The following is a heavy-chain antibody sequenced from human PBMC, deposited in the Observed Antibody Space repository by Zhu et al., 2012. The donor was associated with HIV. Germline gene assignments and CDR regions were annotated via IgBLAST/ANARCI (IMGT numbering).Heavy chain of an antibody. CDR3: ARGGYYYNSLGAFDL. Sequence: QVQLQESGPGSVKPSKTLSLICSISGYSMRSGYYWGWIRQSPGKDLEWIGSIYHSGTTYYNPSLRSRVTILVDMSEKEFSLKLTSVTAADTAVYYCARGGYYYNSLGAFDLWGQGDNGHR. D-gene: IGHD3-22*01. CDR2: IYHSGTT. V-gene: IGHV4-38-2*02. J-gene: IGHJ3*01. CDR1: GYSMRSGYY.